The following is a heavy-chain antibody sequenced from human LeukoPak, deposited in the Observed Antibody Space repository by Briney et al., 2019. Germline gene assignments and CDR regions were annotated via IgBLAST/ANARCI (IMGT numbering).Heavy chain of an antibody. CDR1: GGTFSSYA. J-gene: IGHJ6*03. CDR2: IIPIFGTA. D-gene: IGHD1-26*01. Sequence: GASVKVSCKASGGTFSSYAISWVRQAPGQGLEWMGGIIPIFGTANYAQKFQGRVTITTDESTSTAYMELSSLRSEDTAVYYCASRTQLHYYYYYMDVWGKGTTVTVSS. CDR3: ASRTQLHYYYYYMDV. V-gene: IGHV1-69*05.